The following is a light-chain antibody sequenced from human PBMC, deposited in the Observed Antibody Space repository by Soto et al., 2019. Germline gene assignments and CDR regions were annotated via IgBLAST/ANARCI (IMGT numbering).Light chain of an antibody. V-gene: IGKV3-20*01. CDR2: GAS. J-gene: IGKJ5*01. CDR1: QSVSSSY. Sequence: EIVWTQSPGTLSLSPGERATLSCRASQSVSSSYLAWYQQKPGQAPRLLISGASSRATGIPDRFSGSGSGTDFTLTLSRLEPEDFAVYYCQQYGSSPVTFGQGTRLEIK. CDR3: QQYGSSPVT.